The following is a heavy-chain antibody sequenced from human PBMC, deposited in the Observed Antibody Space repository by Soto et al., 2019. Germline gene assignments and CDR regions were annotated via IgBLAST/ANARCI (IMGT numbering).Heavy chain of an antibody. Sequence: PGGSLRLSCTASGFTFGDYAMSWVRQAPGKGLEWVGFIRSKAYGGTTEYAASVKGRFTISRDDSKSIAYPQMNRLKTEDTAVYYCTRVGIVGATYAFDIWGQGTMVTVSS. D-gene: IGHD1-26*01. V-gene: IGHV3-49*04. J-gene: IGHJ3*02. CDR1: GFTFGDYA. CDR3: TRVGIVGATYAFDI. CDR2: IRSKAYGGTT.